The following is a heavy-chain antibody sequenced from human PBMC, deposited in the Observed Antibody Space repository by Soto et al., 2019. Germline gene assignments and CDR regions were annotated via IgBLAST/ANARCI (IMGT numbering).Heavy chain of an antibody. D-gene: IGHD2-2*01. V-gene: IGHV4-39*01. CDR1: GGSISSSSYY. Sequence: SETLSLTCTVSGGSISSSSYYWGWIRQPPGKGLEWIGSIYYSGSTYYNPSLKSRVTISVDTSKNQFSLKLSSVTAADTAVYYCARIRNYCSSTSCSGGASSSTRYMDVWGKGTTVTVSS. CDR2: IYYSGST. J-gene: IGHJ6*03. CDR3: ARIRNYCSSTSCSGGASSSTRYMDV.